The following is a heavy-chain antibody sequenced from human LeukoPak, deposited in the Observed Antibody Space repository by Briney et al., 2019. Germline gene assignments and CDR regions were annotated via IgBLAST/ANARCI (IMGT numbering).Heavy chain of an antibody. V-gene: IGHV3-53*01. CDR3: AREYCDGDCHFDY. CDR2: IYSGGST. D-gene: IGHD2-21*02. CDR1: GFTVSSNY. Sequence: GGSLRLSCAASGFTVSSNYMSWVRQAPGKGLEWVSVIYSGGSTYYADSVKGRFTISRDNSKNTLYLQMNSLRAEDTAVYYCAREYCDGDCHFDYWGQGTLVTVSS. J-gene: IGHJ4*02.